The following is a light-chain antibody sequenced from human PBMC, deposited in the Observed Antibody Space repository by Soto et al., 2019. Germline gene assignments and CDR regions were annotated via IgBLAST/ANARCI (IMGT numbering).Light chain of an antibody. V-gene: IGKV3-15*01. CDR2: GAS. J-gene: IGKJ1*01. Sequence: EIVMTQSPATLSVSPVERATLSCRASQSVNINLAWYQQKPGQAPRLLIFGASSRANGIPARFSGSGSGTEFTLTISNLQTEDFAVYYCQQYNKWPRTFGQGTKVDIK. CDR1: QSVNIN. CDR3: QQYNKWPRT.